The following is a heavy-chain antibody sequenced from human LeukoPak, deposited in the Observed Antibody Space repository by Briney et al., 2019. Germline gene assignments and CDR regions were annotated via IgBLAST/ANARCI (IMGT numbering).Heavy chain of an antibody. CDR1: GYTLTELS. D-gene: IGHD6-6*01. CDR2: FDPEDGET. J-gene: IGHJ6*03. CDR3: ARGNSSSFRDYYYMDV. Sequence: ASVKVSCKVSGYTLTELSMHWVRQAPGKGLEWMGGFDPEDGETIYAQKFQGRVTMTEDTSTDTAYMELSSLRSEDTAVYYCARGNSSSFRDYYYMDVWGKGTTVTVSS. V-gene: IGHV1-24*01.